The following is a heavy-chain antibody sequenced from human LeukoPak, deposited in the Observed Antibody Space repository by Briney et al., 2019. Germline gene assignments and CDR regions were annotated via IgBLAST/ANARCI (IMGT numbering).Heavy chain of an antibody. V-gene: IGHV3-7*03. Sequence: GGSLRLSCAASGFTFSDFYMTWIRQAPGKGLEWVANIKLGGSEKNYVDSVKGRFTISRDNTKNSLYLQMNSLRVEDTAVFYCARDQHDTWSRRGNFDSWGQGTLVIVSS. J-gene: IGHJ4*02. CDR3: ARDQHDTWSRRGNFDS. D-gene: IGHD3-3*01. CDR1: GFTFSDFY. CDR2: IKLGGSEK.